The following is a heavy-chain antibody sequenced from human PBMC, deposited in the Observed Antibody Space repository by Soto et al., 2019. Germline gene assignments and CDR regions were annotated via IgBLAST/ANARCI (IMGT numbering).Heavy chain of an antibody. CDR1: GYTFTSYN. Sequence: VASVKVSCKASGYTFTSYNINWVRQAPGQGLEWVAGSTSNSGNSDYAQKFQGRLTVTRDTSISTAYMELSSLRSDDTAVYCCVLLGVFDHSGPGNLVTVSS. CDR3: VLLGVFDH. J-gene: IGHJ4*02. D-gene: IGHD3-3*01. CDR2: STSNSGNS. V-gene: IGHV1-8*01.